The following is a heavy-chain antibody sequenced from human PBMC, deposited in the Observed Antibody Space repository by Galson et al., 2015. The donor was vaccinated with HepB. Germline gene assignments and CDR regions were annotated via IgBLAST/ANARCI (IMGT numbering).Heavy chain of an antibody. V-gene: IGHV3-21*01. J-gene: IGHJ4*02. CDR2: TSSSSSYI. CDR3: ARDPIVVVITHPYY. D-gene: IGHD3-22*01. Sequence: SLRLSCAASGFTFSSYSMNWVRQAPGKGLEWVSSTSSSSSYIYYADSVKGRFTISRDNSKNTLYLQMNSLRAEDTAVYYCARDPIVVVITHPYYWGQGTLVTVSS. CDR1: GFTFSSYS.